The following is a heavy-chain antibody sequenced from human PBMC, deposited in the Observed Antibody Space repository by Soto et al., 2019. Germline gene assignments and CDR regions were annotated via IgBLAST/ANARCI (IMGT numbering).Heavy chain of an antibody. V-gene: IGHV1-69*06. CDR1: GGTLSSFINYP. CDR2: IVPNVGTV. D-gene: IGHD3-3*01. J-gene: IGHJ4*02. CDR3: ARRDTSGFLRYFDN. Sequence: QMQLVQSGAEVKKPGSSVKVSCKASGGTLSSFINYPINWVRQAPGQGLEWMGGIVPNVGTVNYAQKFQGRVTITADKYTGTAYMELSSLISEDTALYYCARRDTSGFLRYFDNWGQGTLVTVSS.